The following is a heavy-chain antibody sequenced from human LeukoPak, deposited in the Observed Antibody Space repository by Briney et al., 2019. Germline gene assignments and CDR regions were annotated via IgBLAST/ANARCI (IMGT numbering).Heavy chain of an antibody. V-gene: IGHV3-74*01. CDR2: INGDGSET. CDR1: GFTFSSHW. Sequence: GSLRLSCSASGFTFSSHWMHWVRQPPGKGLAWVSRINGDGSETSYAGSVTGRFIISRDNARNTLHLQMGSLRVEDTAVYYCATGSGDYGDPFDYWGQGTLVTVSS. J-gene: IGHJ4*02. D-gene: IGHD4-17*01. CDR3: ATGSGDYGDPFDY.